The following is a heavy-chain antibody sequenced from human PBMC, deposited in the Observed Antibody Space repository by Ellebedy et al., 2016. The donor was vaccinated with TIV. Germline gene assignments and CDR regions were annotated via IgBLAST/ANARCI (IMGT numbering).Heavy chain of an antibody. CDR2: IVVGSGNT. V-gene: IGHV1-58*01. J-gene: IGHJ2*01. D-gene: IGHD2-15*01. CDR1: GFTFTKSA. CDR3: AADSVVGPSASWYFDL. Sequence: AASVKVSCKASGFTFTKSAVQWVRQARGQRLEWIGWIVVGSGNTHYAQKLQERVTITRDMSTSTAYMELSSLRSEDTAVYYCAADSVVGPSASWYFDLWGRGTLVTVSS.